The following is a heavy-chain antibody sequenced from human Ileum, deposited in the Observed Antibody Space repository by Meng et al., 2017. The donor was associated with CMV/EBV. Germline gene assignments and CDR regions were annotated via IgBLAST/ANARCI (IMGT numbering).Heavy chain of an antibody. CDR2: IYPGDSDT. CDR3: AKSEDYYYGMDV. J-gene: IGHJ6*02. Sequence: KVSCKASGYTFTGYYIHWVRQMPGKGLEWMGIIYPGDSDTRYSPSFQGQVTISADKSISTVYLQWSGLKASDTATYYCAKSEDYYYGMDVWGQGTTVTVSS. V-gene: IGHV5-51*01. CDR1: GYTFTGYY.